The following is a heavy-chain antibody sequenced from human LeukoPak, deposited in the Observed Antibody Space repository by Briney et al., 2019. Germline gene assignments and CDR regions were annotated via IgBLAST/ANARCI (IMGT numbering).Heavy chain of an antibody. J-gene: IGHJ4*02. CDR3: ERDSEADY. V-gene: IGHV3-23*01. CDR2: ISGSGGST. D-gene: IGHD1-26*01. CDR1: GFTFSSYA. Sequence: PGGSLRLSCAASGFTFSSYAMSWVRQAPGMGLEWVSAISGSGGSTYYADSVKGRFTISRDNAKNSLYLQMNSLRAEDTAVYYCERDSEADYWGQGTLVTVSS.